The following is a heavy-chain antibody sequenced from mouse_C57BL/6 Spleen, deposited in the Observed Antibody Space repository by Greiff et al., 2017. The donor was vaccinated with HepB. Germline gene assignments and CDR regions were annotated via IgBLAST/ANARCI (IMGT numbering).Heavy chain of an antibody. CDR3: ARRDVDAMDY. D-gene: IGHD3-3*01. CDR2: IWGVGST. Sequence: VKLVESGPGLVAPSQSLSITCTVSGFSLTSYGVDWVRQSPGKGLEWLGVIWGVGSTNYNSALKSRLSISKDNSKSQVFLKMNSLQTDDTAMYYCARRDVDAMDYWGQGTSVTVSS. V-gene: IGHV2-6*01. CDR1: GFSLTSYG. J-gene: IGHJ4*01.